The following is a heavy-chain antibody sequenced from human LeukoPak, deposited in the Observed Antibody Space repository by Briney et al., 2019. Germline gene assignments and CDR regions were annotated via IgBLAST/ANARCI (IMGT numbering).Heavy chain of an antibody. V-gene: IGHV3-21*01. CDR3: ARAARPGAFDI. CDR1: GFTFSTYG. CDR2: ISSSSSYI. Sequence: GGSLRLSCAASGFTFSTYGMHWVRQAPGKGLEWVSSISSSSSYIYYADSVKGRFTISRDNAKNSLYLQMNSLRAEDTAVYYCARAARPGAFDIWGQGTMVTVSS. J-gene: IGHJ3*02.